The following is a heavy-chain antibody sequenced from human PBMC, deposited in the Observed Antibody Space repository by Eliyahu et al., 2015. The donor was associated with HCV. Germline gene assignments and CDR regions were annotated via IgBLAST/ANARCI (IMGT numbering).Heavy chain of an antibody. D-gene: IGHD6-13*01. Sequence: QVQLVQSGAEVKKPGASVKVSCKASGYTFTGYYMHWVRQAPGQGLEWMGWINPNSGGTNYAQKFQGWVTMTRDTSISTAYMELSRLRSDDTAVYYCARDRTVGSSWYGGYYYGMDVWGQGTTVTVSS. V-gene: IGHV1-2*04. CDR1: GYTFTGYY. CDR3: ARDRTVGSSWYGGYYYGMDV. CDR2: INPNSGGT. J-gene: IGHJ6*02.